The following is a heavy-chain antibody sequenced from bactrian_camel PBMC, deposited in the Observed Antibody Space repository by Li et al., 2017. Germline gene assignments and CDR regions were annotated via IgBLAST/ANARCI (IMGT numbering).Heavy chain of an antibody. Sequence: QLVESGGGLVQPGGSPRLSCVASGFAFSSYAMGWIRQAPGKEHEGVASINSDGSIGYADSVKGRFTISKDNGENILYLQMNTLKPEDTALYYCAADQPPHWCKLPAYGGSWSESYWGQGTQVTVS. CDR2: INSDGSI. CDR1: GFAFSSYA. V-gene: IGHV3S9*01. CDR3: AADQPPHWCKLPAYGGSWSESY. D-gene: IGHD6*01. J-gene: IGHJ4*01.